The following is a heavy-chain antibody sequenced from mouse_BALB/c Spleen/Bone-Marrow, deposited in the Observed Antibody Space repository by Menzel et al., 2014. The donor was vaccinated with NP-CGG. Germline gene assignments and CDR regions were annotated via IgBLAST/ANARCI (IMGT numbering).Heavy chain of an antibody. CDR2: IRLKSNNYAT. CDR3: TTVFSY. V-gene: IGHV6-6*02. CDR1: GFTFSNYW. Sequence: EVKVEESGGGLVQPGGSMKLSCVASGFTFSNYWMNWVRQSPEKGLEWVAEIRLKSNNYATHYAESVKGRFTISRDDSKSSVYLQMNNLRAEDTVIYYCTTVFSYWGQGTLVTVSA. J-gene: IGHJ3*01.